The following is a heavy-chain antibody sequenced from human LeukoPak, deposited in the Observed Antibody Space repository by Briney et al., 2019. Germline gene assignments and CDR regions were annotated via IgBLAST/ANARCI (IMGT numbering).Heavy chain of an antibody. J-gene: IGHJ4*02. CDR1: GFTFSRYT. Sequence: KPGGSLRLSCGASGFTFSRYTMNWVRQGTGKALEWVLSISSSSSYIYYADSLKGRFTVSRDNAKNSLYLQMNGLRVEDTAVYYCATARDGYRKGFDSWGQGTLVTVSS. CDR3: ATARDGYRKGFDS. D-gene: IGHD5-24*01. V-gene: IGHV3-21*01. CDR2: ISSSSSYI.